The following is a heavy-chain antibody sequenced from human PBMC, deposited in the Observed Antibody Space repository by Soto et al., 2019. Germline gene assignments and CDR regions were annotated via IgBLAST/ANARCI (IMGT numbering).Heavy chain of an antibody. Sequence: QVQLQESGPGLVKPSGTLSLTCAVSGGSISSSEWWSWVRQPPGTGLEWIGEIYHSGSTHYNPSLRGRVPISVDKSKSQFSLKLSSVTAADTAVYYCARMGYCSGGRCYPAYYGMDVWGQGTTVTVSS. CDR3: ARMGYCSGGRCYPAYYGMDV. CDR1: GGSISSSEW. V-gene: IGHV4-4*02. CDR2: IYHSGST. D-gene: IGHD2-15*01. J-gene: IGHJ6*02.